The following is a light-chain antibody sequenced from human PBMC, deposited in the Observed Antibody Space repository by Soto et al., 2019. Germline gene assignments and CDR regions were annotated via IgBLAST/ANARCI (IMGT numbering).Light chain of an antibody. CDR1: QDISKY. Sequence: DIQMTQSPSSLSASVGDGVTITCQASQDISKYLNWYQQKPGKAPNLLIYAASSLQSGVPSRFSGSGSGTEFTLAISTPEPEDLATYYCQQSYNAPPTFGQGTKVDIK. J-gene: IGKJ1*01. V-gene: IGKV1-39*01. CDR2: AAS. CDR3: QQSYNAPPT.